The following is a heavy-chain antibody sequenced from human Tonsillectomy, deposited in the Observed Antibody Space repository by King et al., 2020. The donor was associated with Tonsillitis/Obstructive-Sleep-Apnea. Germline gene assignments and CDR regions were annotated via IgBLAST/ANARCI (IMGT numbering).Heavy chain of an antibody. CDR2: INHSGST. J-gene: IGHJ4*02. CDR3: ARSLMGPRLSD. Sequence: VQLQQWGAGLLKPSETLSLTCAVYGGSFSGYYWSWIRQPPGKGLEWIGEINHSGSTYYNPSLKSRVTISVDTSKNQFSLKLSSVTAADTAVYYCARSLMGPRLSDWGQGTLVTVSS. D-gene: IGHD2-8*01. CDR1: GGSFSGYY. V-gene: IGHV4-34*01.